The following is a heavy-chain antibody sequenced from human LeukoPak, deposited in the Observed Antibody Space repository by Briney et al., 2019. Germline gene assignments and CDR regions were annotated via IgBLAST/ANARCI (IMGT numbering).Heavy chain of an antibody. J-gene: IGHJ6*02. V-gene: IGHV3-48*04. Sequence: GSLRLSCAASGFTFSSYSMNWVRQAPGKGLEWVSYISSSSSTIYYADSVKGRFTISRDNAKNSLYLQMNSLRAEDTAVYYCARQEDYGDYAGDYYYGMDVWGQGTTVTVSS. CDR3: ARQEDYGDYAGDYYYGMDV. D-gene: IGHD4-17*01. CDR2: ISSSSSTI. CDR1: GFTFSSYS.